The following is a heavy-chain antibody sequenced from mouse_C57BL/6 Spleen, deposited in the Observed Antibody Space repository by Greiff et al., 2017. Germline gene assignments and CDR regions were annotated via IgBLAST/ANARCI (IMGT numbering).Heavy chain of an antibody. Sequence: EVKLMESGGGLVKPGGSLKLSCAASGFTFSDYGMHWVRQAPEKGLEWVAYISSGSSTIYYADTVKGRFTISRDNAKNTLFLQMTSLRSEDTAMYYCASDYYYGSGTWAMDYWGQGTSVTFSS. CDR1: GFTFSDYG. V-gene: IGHV5-17*01. D-gene: IGHD1-1*01. CDR2: ISSGSSTI. J-gene: IGHJ4*01. CDR3: ASDYYYGSGTWAMDY.